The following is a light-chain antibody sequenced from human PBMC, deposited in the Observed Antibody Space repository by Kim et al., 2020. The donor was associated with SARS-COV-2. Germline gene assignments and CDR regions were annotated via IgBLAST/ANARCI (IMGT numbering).Light chain of an antibody. J-gene: IGKJ5*01. CDR2: DVS. CDR1: ESLLHNDGKTY. Sequence: DTVLIQTPLSLSVTPGQPASISCKSSESLLHNDGKTYLFWYLQKPGQSPQLLITDVSSRVSGVPERFSGSGSGTDFTLMISRVEAEDVGVYSCMQAIHFPITFGQGTRLEIK. CDR3: MQAIHFPIT. V-gene: IGKV2-29*02.